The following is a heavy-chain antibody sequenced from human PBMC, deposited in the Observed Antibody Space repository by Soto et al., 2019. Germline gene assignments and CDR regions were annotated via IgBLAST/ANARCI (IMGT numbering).Heavy chain of an antibody. CDR2: INTDGTST. CDR1: GFSFSSSW. D-gene: IGHD3-22*01. CDR3: ARVGGYYYDY. J-gene: IGHJ4*02. Sequence: PGGSLRLSCAASGFSFSSSWMHWVRQAPGMGLVWVSRINTDGTSTSYADSVKGRFTISRDNAKNTVYLQMNSLRAEDTAVYYCARVGGYYYDYWGQGTLVTVSS. V-gene: IGHV3-74*01.